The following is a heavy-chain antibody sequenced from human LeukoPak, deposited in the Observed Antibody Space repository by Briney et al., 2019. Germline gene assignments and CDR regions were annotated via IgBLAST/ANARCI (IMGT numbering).Heavy chain of an antibody. CDR3: ARTNWGRYFDL. CDR1: GGSISSNY. J-gene: IGHJ2*01. CDR2: IYYSGST. Sequence: PSETLSPTCTAPGGSISSNYWSWIRQPPGKGLEWIGYIYYSGSTYYNPSLKSRVTISVDTSKNQFSLKLSSVTAADTAVYYCARTNWGRYFDLWGRGTLVTVSS. V-gene: IGHV4-59*06. D-gene: IGHD7-27*01.